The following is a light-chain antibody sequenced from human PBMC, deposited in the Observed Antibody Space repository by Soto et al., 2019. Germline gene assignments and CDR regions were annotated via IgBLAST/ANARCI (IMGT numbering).Light chain of an antibody. CDR1: SSNIGSNT. CDR2: TND. V-gene: IGLV1-44*01. Sequence: QAVVTQPPSASGTPGQRVTISCSGSSSNIGSNTVNWYQQLPGTAPKLLIYTNDRRPSGVPDRFSGSKSGNTASLTISGLQAEDEADYHCSSYSSSGTLFVFGTGTKLTVL. CDR3: SSYSSSGTLFV. J-gene: IGLJ1*01.